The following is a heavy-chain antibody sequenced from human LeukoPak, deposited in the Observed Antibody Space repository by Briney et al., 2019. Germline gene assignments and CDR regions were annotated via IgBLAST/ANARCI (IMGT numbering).Heavy chain of an antibody. CDR2: IYHSGST. Sequence: SQTLSLTCAVSGGSISSGGYSWSWIRQPPGKGLEWLGYIYHSGSTYYNPSLKSRVTISVDRSKNQFSLKLSSVTAADTAVYYCARESDCSSTSCYFDYWGQGTLVTVSS. CDR3: ARESDCSSTSCYFDY. CDR1: GGSISSGGYS. J-gene: IGHJ4*02. D-gene: IGHD2-2*01. V-gene: IGHV4-30-2*01.